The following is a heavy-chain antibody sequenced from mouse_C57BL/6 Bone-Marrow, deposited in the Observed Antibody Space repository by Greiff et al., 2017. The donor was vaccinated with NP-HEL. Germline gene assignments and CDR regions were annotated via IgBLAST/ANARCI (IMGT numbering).Heavy chain of an antibody. D-gene: IGHD4-1*01. CDR2: ISNGGGST. CDR1: GFTFSDYY. V-gene: IGHV5-12*01. CDR3: ARRTNWDNYAMDY. Sequence: DVMLVESGGGLVQPGGSLKLSCAASGFTFSDYYMYWVRQTPEKRLEWVAYISNGGGSTYYPDTVKGRFTISRDNAKNTLYLQMSRLKSEDTAMYYCARRTNWDNYAMDYWGQGTSVTVSS. J-gene: IGHJ4*01.